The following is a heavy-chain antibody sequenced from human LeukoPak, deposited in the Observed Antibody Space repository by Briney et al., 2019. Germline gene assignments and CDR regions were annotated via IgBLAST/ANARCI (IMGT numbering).Heavy chain of an antibody. J-gene: IGHJ4*02. CDR2: ISRSGGST. Sequence: GGSLRLSCAASGFTFSNYTMTWVRQAPGRGLEWVSGISRSGGSTYYADSVQGRFIISRDNSKNTLSLQMSSLRAEDTAVYYCAKTRPLDSSSWSHGDYWGQGTLVTVSS. D-gene: IGHD6-13*01. CDR3: AKTRPLDSSSWSHGDY. V-gene: IGHV3-23*01. CDR1: GFTFSNYT.